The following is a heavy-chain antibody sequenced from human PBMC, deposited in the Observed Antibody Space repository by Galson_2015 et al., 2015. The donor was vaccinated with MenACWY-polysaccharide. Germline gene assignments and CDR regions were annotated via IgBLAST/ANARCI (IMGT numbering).Heavy chain of an antibody. V-gene: IGHV1-2*06. J-gene: IGHJ4*02. CDR2: IHPNNGGT. CDR3: VRDGHNYDFDY. CDR1: GYTFTGFY. D-gene: IGHD5-18*01. Sequence: SVKVSCKASGYTFTGFYIHWVRQAPGQGLEWMGRIHPNNGGTNYAQKFQGRVSMTRDTSISTAYMELSRLRSDDTAVYYCVRDGHNYDFDYWGQGTLVTVSS.